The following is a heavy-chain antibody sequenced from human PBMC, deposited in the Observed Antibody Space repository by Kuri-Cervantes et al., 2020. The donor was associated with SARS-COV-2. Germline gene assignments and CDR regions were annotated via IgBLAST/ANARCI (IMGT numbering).Heavy chain of an antibody. V-gene: IGHV1-2*04. D-gene: IGHD3-10*01. Sequence: ASVKVSCKASGYTFTGYYIHWVRQAPGQGLEWMGWINPNSGGTNYAQEFQGWVTMTRDTSINTAYMELSRLRSDDTAVYYCARARVRGLITAYYHYGMDVWGQGTTVTVSS. J-gene: IGHJ6*02. CDR3: ARARVRGLITAYYHYGMDV. CDR1: GYTFTGYY. CDR2: INPNSGGT.